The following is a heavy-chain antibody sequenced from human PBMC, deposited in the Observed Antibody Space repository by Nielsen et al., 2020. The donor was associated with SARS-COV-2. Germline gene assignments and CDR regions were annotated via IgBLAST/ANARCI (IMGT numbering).Heavy chain of an antibody. Sequence: GESLKISCAASGFIFSSYVMSWVRQAPGKGLEWVSVIYSGGSSTYYADSVKGRFTISRDNSKNTLYMQMNSLRAEDTAVYYCAKVDDYYGMDVWGQGTTVTVSS. CDR2: IYSGGSST. D-gene: IGHD3-9*01. J-gene: IGHJ6*02. CDR3: AKVDDYYGMDV. V-gene: IGHV3-23*03. CDR1: GFIFSSYV.